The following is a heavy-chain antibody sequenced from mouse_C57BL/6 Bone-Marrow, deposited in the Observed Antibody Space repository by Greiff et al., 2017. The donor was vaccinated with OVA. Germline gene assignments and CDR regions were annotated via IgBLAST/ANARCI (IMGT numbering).Heavy chain of an antibody. Sequence: EVQLKQSGAELVRPGASVKLSCTASGFNIKDDYMHWVKQRPEQGLEWIGWIDPENGDTEYASKFQGKATITADTSSNTAYLQLSSLTSEDTAVYYCTTEDYGRFAYWGQGTLVTVSA. CDR1: GFNIKDDY. CDR2: IDPENGDT. CDR3: TTEDYGRFAY. J-gene: IGHJ3*01. V-gene: IGHV14-4*01. D-gene: IGHD2-4*01.